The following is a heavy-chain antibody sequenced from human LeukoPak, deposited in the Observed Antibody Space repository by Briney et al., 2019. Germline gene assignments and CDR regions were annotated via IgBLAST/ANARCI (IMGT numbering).Heavy chain of an antibody. CDR2: IYHSGST. V-gene: IGHV4-38-2*02. CDR1: GYSISSGYY. CDR3: ARHGFGRLGRVPAAILYYFDY. J-gene: IGHJ4*02. D-gene: IGHD2-2*02. Sequence: SETLSLTCTVSGYSISSGYYWGWIRQPPGKGLEWIGSIYHSGSTYYNPSLKSRVTISVDTSKNQFSLKLSSVTAADTAVYYCARHGFGRLGRVPAAILYYFDYWGQGTLVTVSS.